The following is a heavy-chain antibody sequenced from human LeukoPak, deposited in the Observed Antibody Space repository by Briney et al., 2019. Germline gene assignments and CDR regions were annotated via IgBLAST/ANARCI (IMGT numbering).Heavy chain of an antibody. CDR2: INPNSGGT. CDR3: ARGDEDGYGGNYYYYYMDV. J-gene: IGHJ6*03. D-gene: IGHD4-23*01. Sequence: GASVKVSCKASGGTFSSYAISWVRQTPGQGLEWMGWINPNSGGTNYAQKFQGRVTMTRDTSISTAYMELSRLRSDDTAVYYCARGDEDGYGGNYYYYYMDVWGKGTTVTVSS. CDR1: GGTFSSYA. V-gene: IGHV1-2*02.